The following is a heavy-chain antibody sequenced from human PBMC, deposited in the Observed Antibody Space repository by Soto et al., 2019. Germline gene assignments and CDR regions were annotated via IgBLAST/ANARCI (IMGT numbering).Heavy chain of an antibody. CDR2: IYSGGST. V-gene: IGHV3-66*01. CDR1: GFTVSSNY. J-gene: IGHJ6*03. Sequence: GGSLRLSCAASGFTVSSNYMSWVRQAPGKGLEWVSVIYSGGSTYYADSVKGRFTISRDNSKNRLYLKMNSLRAEDTAVYYCAREERYYGSGTLMGYYYMDVWGKGTTVTVSS. CDR3: AREERYYGSGTLMGYYYMDV. D-gene: IGHD3-10*01.